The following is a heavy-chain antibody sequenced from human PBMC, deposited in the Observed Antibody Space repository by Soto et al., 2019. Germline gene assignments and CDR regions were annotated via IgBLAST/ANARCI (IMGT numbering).Heavy chain of an antibody. Sequence: GGSLRLSCAASGFTFSSYAMSWVRQAPGKGLEYVSAISSNGGSTYYADSVKGRFTISRDNSKSTLYLQMSSLRAEDTAVYYCVLRGGQLGGGYYYYYGMDVWGQGTTVTVSS. J-gene: IGHJ6*02. CDR3: VLRGGQLGGGYYYYYGMDV. D-gene: IGHD3-10*01. CDR1: GFTFSSYA. CDR2: ISSNGGST. V-gene: IGHV3-64D*08.